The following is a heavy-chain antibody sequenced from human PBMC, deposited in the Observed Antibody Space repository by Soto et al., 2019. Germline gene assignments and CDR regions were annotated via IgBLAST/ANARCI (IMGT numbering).Heavy chain of an antibody. Sequence: VASVKVSCKASGYTFTGYYMHWVRQAPGQGLEWMGWINPNSGGTNYAQKFQGWVTMTRDTSISTAYMELSRLRSDDTAVYYCARALGGGLERFDFDYWGQGTLVTVSS. V-gene: IGHV1-2*04. D-gene: IGHD1-1*01. J-gene: IGHJ4*02. CDR1: GYTFTGYY. CDR2: INPNSGGT. CDR3: ARALGGGLERFDFDY.